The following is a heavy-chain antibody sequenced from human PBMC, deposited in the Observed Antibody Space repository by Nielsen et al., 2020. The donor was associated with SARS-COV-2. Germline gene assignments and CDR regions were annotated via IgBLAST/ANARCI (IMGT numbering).Heavy chain of an antibody. CDR3: ARDLRGYSGYDSSYYDSSGYPPPHWFDP. CDR1: GFTFSSYS. D-gene: IGHD3-22*01. J-gene: IGHJ5*02. CDR2: ISSSSSTI. Sequence: GESLKISCAASGFTFSSYSMNWVRQAPGKGLEWVSSISSSSSTIYYADSVKGRFTISRDNAKNSLYLQMNSLRAEDTAVYYCARDLRGYSGYDSSYYDSSGYPPPHWFDPWGQGTLVTVSS. V-gene: IGHV3-48*01.